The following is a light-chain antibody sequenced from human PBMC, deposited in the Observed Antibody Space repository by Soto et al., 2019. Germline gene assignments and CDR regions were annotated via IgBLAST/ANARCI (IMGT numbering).Light chain of an antibody. Sequence: DTVMTQSPDSLAVSLGERATINCKSSQSVSYNSKNFLAWYQQKPGQPPKLLTYWSSTRESGVPDRFSGSGSETDFTLTISSLQAEDVAVYYCQHMRTFGQGTKVEMK. CDR2: WSS. CDR1: QSVSYNSKNF. V-gene: IGKV4-1*01. CDR3: QHMRT. J-gene: IGKJ1*01.